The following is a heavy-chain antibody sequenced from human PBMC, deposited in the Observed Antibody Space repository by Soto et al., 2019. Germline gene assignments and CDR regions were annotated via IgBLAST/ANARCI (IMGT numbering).Heavy chain of an antibody. V-gene: IGHV3-74*01. Sequence: PGGSLRLSCAASGFTFSSYWMHWVRQAPGKGLVWVSRINSDGSSTSYADSVKGRFTISRDNAKNTLYLQMNSLRAEDTAVYYCARDRSPCCDSSGYYYYDAFDIWGQGTMVTVSS. CDR1: GFTFSSYW. CDR2: INSDGSST. D-gene: IGHD3-22*01. CDR3: ARDRSPCCDSSGYYYYDAFDI. J-gene: IGHJ3*02.